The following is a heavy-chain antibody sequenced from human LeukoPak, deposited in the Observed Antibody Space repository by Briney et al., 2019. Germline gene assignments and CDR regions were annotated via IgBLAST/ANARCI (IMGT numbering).Heavy chain of an antibody. CDR1: GFTFSDYY. D-gene: IGHD3-22*01. Sequence: GGSLRLSCAASGFTFSDYYMSWIRQAPGKGLEWVSYISSSGSTIYYADSVKGRFTISRDNAKNSLYLQMNSLRAEDTAVYYCASNYDSTGYYSWFDPWGQGTLVTVSS. V-gene: IGHV3-11*01. CDR2: ISSSGSTI. J-gene: IGHJ5*02. CDR3: ASNYDSTGYYSWFDP.